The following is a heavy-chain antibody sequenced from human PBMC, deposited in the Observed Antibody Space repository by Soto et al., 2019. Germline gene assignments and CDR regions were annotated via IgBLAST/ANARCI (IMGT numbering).Heavy chain of an antibody. V-gene: IGHV3-53*04. CDR3: ARDSYLGYCSSTSCYRAGMDV. Sequence: EVQLVESGGGLVQPGGSLRLSCAASGFTVSSNYMSWVRQAPGKGLEWVSVIYSGGSTYYADSVKGRFPISTHNSKNTLDLQMNSLRAEDTAVYYCARDSYLGYCSSTSCYRAGMDVWGKGTTVTVSS. CDR1: GFTVSSNY. J-gene: IGHJ6*04. CDR2: IYSGGST. D-gene: IGHD2-2*01.